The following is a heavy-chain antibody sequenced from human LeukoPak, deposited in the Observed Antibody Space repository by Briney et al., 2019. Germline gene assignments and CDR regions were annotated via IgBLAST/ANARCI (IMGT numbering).Heavy chain of an antibody. CDR1: GFAFSSYA. CDR2: LSGSGSTT. V-gene: IGHV3-23*01. J-gene: IGHJ4*02. D-gene: IGHD6-13*01. Sequence: PGGSLRLSCAASGFAFSSYAMSWVRPAPGKGLEWVSGLSGSGSTTYDADSVKGRFTISRDNSKKTLYLQVNSLRAEDTAMYFCARAGRYSSTWYRGWYFDYWGQGTLVTVSS. CDR3: ARAGRYSSTWYRGWYFDY.